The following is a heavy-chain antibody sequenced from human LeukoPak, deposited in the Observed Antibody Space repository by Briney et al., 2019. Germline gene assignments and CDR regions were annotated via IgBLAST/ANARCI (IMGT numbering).Heavy chain of an antibody. CDR2: INPNSGGT. V-gene: IGHV1-2*06. J-gene: IGHJ4*02. Sequence: ASVKVSCKASGYTFTGYYMHWVRQAPGQGLEWMGRINPNSGGTNYAQKFQDRVTMTRDTSISTAYMELSRLRSDDTAVYYCARESHVYGGNSFDYWGQGTLVTVSS. CDR3: ARESHVYGGNSFDY. D-gene: IGHD4-23*01. CDR1: GYTFTGYY.